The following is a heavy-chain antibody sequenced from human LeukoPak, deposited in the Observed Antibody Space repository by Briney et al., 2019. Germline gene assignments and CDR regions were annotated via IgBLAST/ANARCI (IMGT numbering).Heavy chain of an antibody. CDR2: ISAYNGNT. D-gene: IGHD2-15*01. V-gene: IGHV1-18*01. CDR3: ARGYCSGGSCYSVGNFQH. Sequence: ASAKVSCKASGYTFTSYGISWVRQAPGQGLEWMGWISAYNGNTNYAQKLQGRVTMTTDTSTSTAYMELRSLRSDDTAVYYCARGYCSGGSCYSVGNFQHWGQGTLVTVSS. J-gene: IGHJ1*01. CDR1: GYTFTSYG.